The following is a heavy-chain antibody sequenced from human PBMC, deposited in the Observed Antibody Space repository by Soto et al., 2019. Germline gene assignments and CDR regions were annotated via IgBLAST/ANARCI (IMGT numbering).Heavy chain of an antibody. V-gene: IGHV4-59*01. CDR3: ARVQMTTIPYFDY. D-gene: IGHD4-4*01. CDR1: GGSISSYY. Sequence: SETLSLTCTVSGGSISSYYWSWIRQPPGKGLEWIGYIYYSGSTNYNPSLKSRVTISVDTSKNQFSLKLSSVTAADTAVYYCARVQMTTIPYFDYWGQGTPVTVSS. J-gene: IGHJ4*02. CDR2: IYYSGST.